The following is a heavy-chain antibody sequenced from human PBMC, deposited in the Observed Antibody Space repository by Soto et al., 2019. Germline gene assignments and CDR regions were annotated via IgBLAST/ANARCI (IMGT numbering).Heavy chain of an antibody. D-gene: IGHD6-13*01. CDR1: GFTFSSYS. J-gene: IGHJ4*02. CDR2: ISSSSTI. V-gene: IGHV3-48*01. CDR3: ARAGIAADGMFSGFDY. Sequence: GGSLGLSCAASGFTFSSYSMNWVRQAPGKGLEWVSYISSSSTIYYADSVKGRFTISRDNAKNSLYLQMNSLRAEDTAVYYCARAGIAADGMFSGFDYWGQGTLVTVSS.